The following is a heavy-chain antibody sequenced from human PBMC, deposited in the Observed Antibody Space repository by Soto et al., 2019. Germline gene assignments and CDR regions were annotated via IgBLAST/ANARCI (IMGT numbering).Heavy chain of an antibody. J-gene: IGHJ6*02. D-gene: IGHD6-19*01. Sequence: QVQLVQSGAEVRKPGASVKVSCKASGYTFSDYYLHWVRQAPGHGLEWLGWIKSSTGGSTYAQNFQGRVTMTRDTCISTASMELSSLGSDAAAVYYCARQGSSAIHYYLGMDVWCPGTTVTVSS. V-gene: IGHV1-2*02. CDR3: ARQGSSAIHYYLGMDV. CDR2: IKSSTGGS. CDR1: GYTFSDYY.